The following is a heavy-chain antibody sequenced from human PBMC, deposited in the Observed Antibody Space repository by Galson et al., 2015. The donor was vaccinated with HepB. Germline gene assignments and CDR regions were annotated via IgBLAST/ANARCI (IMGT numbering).Heavy chain of an antibody. V-gene: IGHV3-21*01. J-gene: IGHJ4*02. CDR2: ISSSSSYI. D-gene: IGHD3-10*01. Sequence: GLEWVSSISSSSSYIYYADSVKGRFTISRDNAKNSLYLQMNSLRAEDMAVYYCVRPGGSGSSFRDYWGQGTLVTVSS. CDR3: VRPGGSGSSFRDY.